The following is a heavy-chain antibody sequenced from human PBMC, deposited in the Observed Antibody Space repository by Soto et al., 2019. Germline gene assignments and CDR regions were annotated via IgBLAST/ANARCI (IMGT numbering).Heavy chain of an antibody. V-gene: IGHV3-30*18. J-gene: IGHJ4*02. Sequence: QVQLVESGGGVVQPARSLRLSCAASGFTFSSYGMHGVRQAPGKGLEWVAVISYDGSNKYYADSVKGRFTISRDNSKNTLYLQMNSLRAEDTAVYYCAKIVAADPSFDYWGQGTLVTVSS. D-gene: IGHD6-13*01. CDR2: ISYDGSNK. CDR3: AKIVAADPSFDY. CDR1: GFTFSSYG.